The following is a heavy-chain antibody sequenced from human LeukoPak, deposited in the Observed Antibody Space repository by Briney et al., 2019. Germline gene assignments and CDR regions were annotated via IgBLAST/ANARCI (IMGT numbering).Heavy chain of an antibody. CDR3: ARDRRRDGSQIRDY. D-gene: IGHD5-24*01. Sequence: GASVKVSCKASGGTFSSYAISWVRQAPGQGLEWMGGIIPIFGSANYAQKFQGRVTITADESTSTAYMELSSLRSEDTAVYYCARDRRRDGSQIRDYWGQGTLVTVSS. V-gene: IGHV1-69*01. J-gene: IGHJ4*02. CDR1: GGTFSSYA. CDR2: IIPIFGSA.